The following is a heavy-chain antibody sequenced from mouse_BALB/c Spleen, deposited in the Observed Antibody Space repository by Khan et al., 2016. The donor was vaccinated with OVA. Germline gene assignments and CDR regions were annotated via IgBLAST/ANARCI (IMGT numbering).Heavy chain of an antibody. V-gene: IGHV1S136*01. CDR2: INPYNDGT. Sequence: EVQLQQSGPELVKPGASVKMSCKASGYTFTSYVMHWVKQKPGQGLEWIGYINPYNDGTKYNEKFKGKATLTSDKSSSTAYMELRRLNSEDSAVXYCARLDYFGSSSVAYWGHGTLVTVSA. CDR3: ARLDYFGSSSVAY. CDR1: GYTFTSYV. J-gene: IGHJ3*01. D-gene: IGHD1-1*01.